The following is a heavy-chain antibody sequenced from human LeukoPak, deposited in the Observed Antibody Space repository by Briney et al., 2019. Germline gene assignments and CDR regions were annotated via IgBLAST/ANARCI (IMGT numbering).Heavy chain of an antibody. CDR2: IRYDGSIA. CDR1: GFTFSTYG. D-gene: IGHD6-13*01. V-gene: IGHV3-30*02. CDR3: AKDAGSIRPHYYFMDV. J-gene: IGHJ6*03. Sequence: GGSLRLSCAASGFTFSTYGIHWVRQAPGKGLEWVAFIRYDGSIAYCADSVKGRFTISRDNSKNTLYLQMNSLRAEDTAVYYCAKDAGSIRPHYYFMDVWGKGTTVTISS.